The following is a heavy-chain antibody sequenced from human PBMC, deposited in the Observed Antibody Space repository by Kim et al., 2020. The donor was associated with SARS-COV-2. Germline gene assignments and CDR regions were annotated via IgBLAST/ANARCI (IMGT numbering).Heavy chain of an antibody. Sequence: GGSLRLSCAASGFTFSSYGMHWVRQAPGKGLEWVAVIWYDGSNKYYADSVKGRFTISRDNSKNTLYLQMNSLRAEDTAVYYCAKDLAGPMVATFEAGGDYFDFWGQGALVTVSS. CDR1: GFTFSSYG. V-gene: IGHV3-33*06. J-gene: IGHJ4*02. CDR2: IWYDGSNK. D-gene: IGHD5-12*01. CDR3: AKDLAGPMVATFEAGGDYFDF.